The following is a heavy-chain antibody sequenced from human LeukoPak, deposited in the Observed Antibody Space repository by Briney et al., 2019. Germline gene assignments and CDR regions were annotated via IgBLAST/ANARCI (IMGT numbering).Heavy chain of an antibody. CDR2: ISYDGSDK. D-gene: IGHD3-22*01. CDR3: AKESVRDYYDSSGYYPLDY. Sequence: GGSLRLSCAASGFTFSMHWVRQAPGKGLEWVAVISYDGSDKYYTDSVKGRFTISRDNSKNTLYLQMNSLRAEDTAVYYCAKESVRDYYDSSGYYPLDYWGQGTLVTVSS. V-gene: IGHV3-30-3*01. CDR1: GFTFS. J-gene: IGHJ4*02.